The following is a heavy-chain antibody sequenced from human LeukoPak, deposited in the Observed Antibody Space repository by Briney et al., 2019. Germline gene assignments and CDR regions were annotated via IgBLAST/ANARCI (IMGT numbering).Heavy chain of an antibody. CDR1: GYVLSRQY. D-gene: IGHD2-2*03. CDR3: ARDWIHDY. V-gene: IGHV1-46*01. CDR2: INPSGGST. J-gene: IGHJ4*02. Sequence: ASVKVSCKASGYVLSRQYMHWVRRAPGQGLEWMGIINPSGGSTSYAQKFQGRVTMTRDTSTSTVYMELSSLRSEDTAVYYCARDWIHDYWGQGTLVTVSA.